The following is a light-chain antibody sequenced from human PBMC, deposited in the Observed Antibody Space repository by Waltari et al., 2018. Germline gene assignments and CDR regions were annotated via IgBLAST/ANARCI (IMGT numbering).Light chain of an antibody. CDR3: QSYDSSLTV. V-gene: IGLV1-40*01. Sequence: QSVLTQPPSVSGAPGQRVTISCTGSRSNIGAGFDVHWYQQFAGAAPKLRIYGNNNRQSGVPDRFSGSKSGTSASLVISGLQAEDEADYYCQSYDSSLTVFGGGTRVTVL. CDR1: RSNIGAGFD. CDR2: GNN. J-gene: IGLJ3*02.